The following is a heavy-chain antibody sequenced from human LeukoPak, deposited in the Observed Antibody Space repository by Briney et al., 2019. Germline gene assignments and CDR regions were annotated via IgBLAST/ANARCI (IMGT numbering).Heavy chain of an antibody. V-gene: IGHV3-74*01. Sequence: GGSLRLSCAASGFAFSTYWMHWVRQAPGKGLVWVSGISGDGSSTNYADSVKGRFTISRDNAKNTLYLQMNSLRAEDTAVYFCARVAATPTWGQGTPVTVSS. CDR1: GFAFSTYW. CDR3: ARVAATPT. CDR2: ISGDGSST. D-gene: IGHD6-25*01. J-gene: IGHJ1*01.